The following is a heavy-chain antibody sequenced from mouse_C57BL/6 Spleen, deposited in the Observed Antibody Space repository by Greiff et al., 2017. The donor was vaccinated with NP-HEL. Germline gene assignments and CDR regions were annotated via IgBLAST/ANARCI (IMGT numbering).Heavy chain of an antibody. Sequence: VQLQQSGAELARPGASVKLSCKASGYTFTSYGISWVKQRTGQGLEWIGEIYPRSGNTYYNEKFKGKATLTADKSSSTAYMELRSLTSEDSAVYFCARRDGNYWFAYWGQGTLVTVSA. CDR2: IYPRSGNT. CDR1: GYTFTSYG. CDR3: ARRDGNYWFAY. D-gene: IGHD2-1*01. J-gene: IGHJ3*01. V-gene: IGHV1-81*01.